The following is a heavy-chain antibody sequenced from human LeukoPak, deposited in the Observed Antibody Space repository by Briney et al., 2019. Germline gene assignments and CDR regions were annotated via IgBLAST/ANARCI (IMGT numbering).Heavy chain of an antibody. CDR1: GGSIDTFF. CDR2: VSYVGT. D-gene: IGHD6-19*01. CDR3: ARGMRIAGAGYWFDP. V-gene: IGHV4-59*01. J-gene: IGHJ5*02. Sequence: PSETLSLTCSVSGGSIDTFFWTWIRQPPGKGLEWVGYVSYVGTSYNPSLKSRLTMSLDTSRTQFFLNLTSVTDADTGVYYCARGMRIAGAGYWFDPWGQGTLVTVSS.